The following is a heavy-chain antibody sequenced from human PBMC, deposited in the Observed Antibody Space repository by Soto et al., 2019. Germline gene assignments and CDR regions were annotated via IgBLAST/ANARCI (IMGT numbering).Heavy chain of an antibody. J-gene: IGHJ4*02. CDR1: GFTFSDYY. CDR3: ARSGDNYNRLDY. D-gene: IGHD1-1*01. CDR2: SSNSGTFS. Sequence: GSLRLSCEGSGFTFSDYYVSWIRQAPGKGLEWISYSSNSGTFSRYADSVKGRFSISRDNTTNLLYLQMNSLRAEDTAVYYCARSGDNYNRLDYWGQGTPVTVSS. V-gene: IGHV3-11*06.